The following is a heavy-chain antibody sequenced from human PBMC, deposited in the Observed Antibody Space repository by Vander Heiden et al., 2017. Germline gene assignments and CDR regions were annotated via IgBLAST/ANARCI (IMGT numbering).Heavy chain of an antibody. CDR2: ISGSGVGT. V-gene: IGHV3-23*01. CDR3: AKDSAAAVYDY. J-gene: IGHJ4*02. D-gene: IGHD6-13*01. CDR1: GFTFKNYV. Sequence: EVQLLESGGGLVQPGGSLRLSCAASGFTFKNYVMSWVRQAPGKGLEWVSAISGSGVGTYYADSVKGRFTISRDNSKNTMSLQMNSLRAEDTAVYYCAKDSAAAVYDYWGQGTLVTVSS.